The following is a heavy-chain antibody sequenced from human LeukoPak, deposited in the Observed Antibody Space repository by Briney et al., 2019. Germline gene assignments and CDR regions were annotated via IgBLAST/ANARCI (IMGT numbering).Heavy chain of an antibody. J-gene: IGHJ6*02. CDR3: AKGASGSYYPGFYYYYGMDV. CDR2: ISGSGGST. Sequence: GGSLRLSCAASGFTFSSYAMSWVRQAPGKGLEWVSAISGSGGSTYYADSVKGRFTISRDNSKNTLYLQMNSLRAEDTAVYYCAKGASGSYYPGFYYYYGMDVWGQGTTVTVSS. V-gene: IGHV3-23*01. CDR1: GFTFSSYA. D-gene: IGHD3-10*01.